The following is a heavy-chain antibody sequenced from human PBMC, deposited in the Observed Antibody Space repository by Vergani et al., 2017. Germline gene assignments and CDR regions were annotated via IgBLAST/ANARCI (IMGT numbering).Heavy chain of an antibody. CDR1: GGSISSYY. D-gene: IGHD3-10*01. CDR3: ARGDDLRGSGSWGAFDI. V-gene: IGHV4-59*12. J-gene: IGHJ3*02. CDR2: IYYSGST. Sequence: QVQLQESGPGLVKPSETLSLTCTVSGGSISSYYWSWIRQPPGKGLEWIGYIYYSGSTYYNPSLKSRVTISVDTSKNQFSLKLSSVTAADTAVYYCARGDDLRGSGSWGAFDIWGQGTMVTVSS.